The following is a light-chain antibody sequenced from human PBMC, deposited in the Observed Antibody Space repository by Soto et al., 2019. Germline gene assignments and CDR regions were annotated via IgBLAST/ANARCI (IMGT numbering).Light chain of an antibody. V-gene: IGLV1-51*01. CDR1: SSNIGKYY. J-gene: IGLJ1*01. Sequence: QSVLTQPPSVSAAPGQTVTISCSGSSSNIGKYYVSWYQQLPGEAPKLLIYDSNKRPSGIPERFSASRSGTSATLGITGLQTGDEADYYCGAWDDSMRLYVFGHGTKVTVL. CDR3: GAWDDSMRLYV. CDR2: DSN.